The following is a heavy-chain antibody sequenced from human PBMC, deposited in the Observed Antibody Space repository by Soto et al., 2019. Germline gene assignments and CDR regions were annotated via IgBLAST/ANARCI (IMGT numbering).Heavy chain of an antibody. Sequence: GGSLRLSCAASGFTFSSYSMNWVRQAPGKGLEWVSSISSSSSYIYYADSVKGRFTISRDNAKNSLYLQMNSLRAEDTAVYYCARTFGPTGSPPMTPWGQGTLVTVSS. CDR2: ISSSSSYI. V-gene: IGHV3-21*01. CDR3: ARTFGPTGSPPMTP. CDR1: GFTFSSYS. D-gene: IGHD3-10*01. J-gene: IGHJ4*02.